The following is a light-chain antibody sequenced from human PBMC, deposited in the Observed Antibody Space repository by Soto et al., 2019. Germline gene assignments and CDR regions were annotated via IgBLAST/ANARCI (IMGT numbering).Light chain of an antibody. CDR2: DAS. J-gene: IGKJ1*01. CDR1: QSVSSY. V-gene: IGKV3-11*01. CDR3: QHRDKWRWT. Sequence: EIGLTQPPGTLSPSPSYGATLSCRASQSVSSYLAWYQQKPGQAPRLLIYDASIRASGIPGRFSGSGSGTDFTLTISSLQPEDFAVYYCQHRDKWRWTFGQGTKVDIK.